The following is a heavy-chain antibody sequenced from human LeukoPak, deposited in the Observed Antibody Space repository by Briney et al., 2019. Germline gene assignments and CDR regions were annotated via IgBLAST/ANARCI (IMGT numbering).Heavy chain of an antibody. Sequence: SETLSLTCAVYGGSFSGYYWSWIRQPPGKGLEWIGEINHSGSTNYNPSLKSRVTISVDTSKNQFSLKLSSVTAADTAVYYCARRKPDDYVWGSYRRPFDYWGQGTLVTVPS. J-gene: IGHJ4*02. CDR1: GGSFSGYY. CDR3: ARRKPDDYVWGSYRRPFDY. D-gene: IGHD3-16*02. V-gene: IGHV4-34*01. CDR2: INHSGST.